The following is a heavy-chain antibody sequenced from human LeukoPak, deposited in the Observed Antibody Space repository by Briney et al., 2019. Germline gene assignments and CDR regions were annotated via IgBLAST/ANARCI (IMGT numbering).Heavy chain of an antibody. CDR1: GYTFTAYY. Sequence: ASVKVSCKASGYTFTAYYMHWLRQAPGQGLEWMGWINPNSGGTNYAQKFQGRVTMARDTSISTDYMELSRLRSDDTAVYYCARDYYDSSGFGAFDIWGQGTMVTVSS. CDR3: ARDYYDSSGFGAFDI. J-gene: IGHJ3*02. CDR2: INPNSGGT. V-gene: IGHV1-2*02. D-gene: IGHD3-22*01.